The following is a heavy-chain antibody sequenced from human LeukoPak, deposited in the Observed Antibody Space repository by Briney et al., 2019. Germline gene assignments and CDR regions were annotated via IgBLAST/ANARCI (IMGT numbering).Heavy chain of an antibody. Sequence: ASVKVSCKASGYTFTSYGISWVRQAPGQGLEWMGWISAYNGNTNYAQKLQGRVTMTTDTSTSTAYMELRSLRSDDTAVYYCARDSPLYCSSTSCYAFDIWGQGTMVTVSS. V-gene: IGHV1-18*01. J-gene: IGHJ3*02. D-gene: IGHD2-2*01. CDR3: ARDSPLYCSSTSCYAFDI. CDR1: GYTFTSYG. CDR2: ISAYNGNT.